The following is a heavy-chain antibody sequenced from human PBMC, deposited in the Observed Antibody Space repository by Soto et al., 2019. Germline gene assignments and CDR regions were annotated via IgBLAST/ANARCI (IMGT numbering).Heavy chain of an antibody. CDR1: GFTFSSYG. V-gene: IGHV3-30*18. D-gene: IGHD4-17*01. Sequence: QVQLVESGGGVVQPGRSLRLSCAASGFTFSSYGMRWVRQAPGKGLEWVAVISYDGSNKYYADSVKGRFTISRDNSKNTLYLQMNSLRAEDTAVYYCAKILQLGDYAYYYYGMDVWGQGTTVTVSS. CDR2: ISYDGSNK. CDR3: AKILQLGDYAYYYYGMDV. J-gene: IGHJ6*02.